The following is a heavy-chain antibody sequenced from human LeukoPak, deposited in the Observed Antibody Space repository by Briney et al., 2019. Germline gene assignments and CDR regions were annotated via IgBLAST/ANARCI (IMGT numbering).Heavy chain of an antibody. CDR2: IYYSGST. V-gene: IGHV4-39*01. CDR1: GGSISSSSYY. CDR3: ARHPYYDFWSGYRASEFDY. Sequence: PSETLSLTCTVSGGSISSSSYYWGWIRQPPGKGLEWIGSIYYSGSTYYNPSLKSRVTISVDTSKNQFSLKLSSVTAADTAVYYCARHPYYDFWSGYRASEFDYWGQGTLVTVSS. J-gene: IGHJ4*02. D-gene: IGHD3-3*01.